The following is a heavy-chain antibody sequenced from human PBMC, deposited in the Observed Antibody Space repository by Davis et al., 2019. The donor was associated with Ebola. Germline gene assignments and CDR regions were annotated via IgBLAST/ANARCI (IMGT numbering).Heavy chain of an antibody. V-gene: IGHV1-2*06. D-gene: IGHD1-1*01. Sequence: ASVKVSCKASGYTFTAYYIHWVRQAPGQGLEWMGRINANAGGTNYAQNFQGRVTMMRDTSITTAYMELSRLRSDDTALYYCARVSGPGTIFPVGDAFDVWGQGTMVTVSS. CDR1: GYTFTAYY. J-gene: IGHJ3*01. CDR2: INANAGGT. CDR3: ARVSGPGTIFPVGDAFDV.